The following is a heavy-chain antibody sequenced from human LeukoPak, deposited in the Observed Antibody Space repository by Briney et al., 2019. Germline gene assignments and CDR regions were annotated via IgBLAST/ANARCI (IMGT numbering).Heavy chain of an antibody. CDR2: ISYAGSNK. CDR3: ARGQHRVTYSDDAFDI. Sequence: GGSLRLSCAPSGFTFSSYAMHWVRQAPGKGLEWVAVISYAGSNKFYAGSVRGRVTISRDNSKNTLYLQMNNLKTEDTAVYYCARGQHRVTYSDDAFDIWGQGIMVTVSS. D-gene: IGHD4-11*01. V-gene: IGHV3-30-3*01. J-gene: IGHJ3*02. CDR1: GFTFSSYA.